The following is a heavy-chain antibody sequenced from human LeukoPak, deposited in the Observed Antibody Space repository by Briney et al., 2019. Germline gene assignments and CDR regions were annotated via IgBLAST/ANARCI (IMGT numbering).Heavy chain of an antibody. V-gene: IGHV4-59*08. J-gene: IGHJ6*02. CDR3: ARLITEYYGMDV. Sequence: SETLSLTCAVYGGSFSGYYWSWIRQPPGKGLEWIGYIYYSGSTNYNPSLKSRVTISVDTSKNQFSLKLSSVTAADTAVYYCARLITEYYGMDVWGQGTTVTVSS. CDR1: GGSFSGYY. D-gene: IGHD5-24*01. CDR2: IYYSGST.